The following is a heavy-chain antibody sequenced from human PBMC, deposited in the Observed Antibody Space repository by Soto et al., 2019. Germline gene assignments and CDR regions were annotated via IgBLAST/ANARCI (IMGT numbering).Heavy chain of an antibody. D-gene: IGHD6-25*01. V-gene: IGHV3-23*01. J-gene: IGHJ3*02. CDR1: GFTFSDYT. CDR3: AKVSEPAATHTFHI. Sequence: VQLSESGGGLVQPGGSLRLSCAASGFTFSDYTMTWVRQAPGKGLEWVASLSSNTYSTNYAESVKGRFTISRDNSKNKMYLQMNSLRVEDTAVYYCAKVSEPAATHTFHIWGQGTMVTVSS. CDR2: LSSNTYST.